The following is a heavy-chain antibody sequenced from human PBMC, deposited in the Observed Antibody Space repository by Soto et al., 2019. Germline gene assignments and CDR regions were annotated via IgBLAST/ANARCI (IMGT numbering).Heavy chain of an antibody. Sequence: EASVKVSCKTSGFTFSKYYMHCLRQVPGQGLEWVGVINPSGRTTSYAQKFLGRVSVTRDASTATVYLELNSLRSADTAVYYCARDLDVTTVTTSFDSWGQGTLVTVSS. J-gene: IGHJ4*02. CDR1: GFTFSKYY. CDR3: ARDLDVTTVTTSFDS. CDR2: INPSGRTT. D-gene: IGHD4-17*01. V-gene: IGHV1-46*01.